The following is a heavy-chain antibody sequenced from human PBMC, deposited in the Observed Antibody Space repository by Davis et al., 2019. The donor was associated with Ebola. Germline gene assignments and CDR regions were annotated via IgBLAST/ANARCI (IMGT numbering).Heavy chain of an antibody. CDR2: ISGRGGST. J-gene: IGHJ6*02. D-gene: IGHD2-2*01. V-gene: IGHV3-23*01. CDR1: GFTFSSYA. Sequence: PGGSLRLSCAASGFTFSSYAMSWVRQAPGKGLEWVSAISGRGGSTYYADSVKGRFTISRDNAKNSLYLQMNSLRAEDTAVYYCAREVPAASGMDVWGQGTTVTVSS. CDR3: AREVPAASGMDV.